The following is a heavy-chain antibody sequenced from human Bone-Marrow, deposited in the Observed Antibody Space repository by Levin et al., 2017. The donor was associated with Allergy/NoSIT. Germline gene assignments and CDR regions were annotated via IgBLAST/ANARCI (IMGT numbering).Heavy chain of an antibody. D-gene: IGHD3-16*01. CDR1: AYTFVGYY. V-gene: IGHV1-2*06. J-gene: IGHJ4*02. CDR3: ARGRGSTVFGVDGEFDY. Sequence: PGGSLRLSCKATAYTFVGYYIHWVRQAPGQGLEWMGRINPKSGGTDFAQKFQARVSVTRNTYMGTAYMELSSLTSDDTAVYYCARGRGSTVFGVDGEFDYWGQGSLVIVSS. CDR2: INPKSGGT.